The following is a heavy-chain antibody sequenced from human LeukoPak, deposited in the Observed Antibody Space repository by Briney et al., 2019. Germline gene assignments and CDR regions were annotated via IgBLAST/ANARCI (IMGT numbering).Heavy chain of an antibody. CDR1: GFTVSSSY. J-gene: IGHJ3*02. D-gene: IGHD2-15*01. V-gene: IGHV3-66*01. CDR3: ARGGVVYPDSFDI. CDR2: IFSGGGT. Sequence: PGGPLRLSCAASGFTVSSSYMNWVRQAPGKGLEWVSLIFSGGGTYYADFVKGRFTISRDNSKNTLFLQMNSLRAEDTAVYYCARGGVVYPDSFDIWGRGTMVTVSS.